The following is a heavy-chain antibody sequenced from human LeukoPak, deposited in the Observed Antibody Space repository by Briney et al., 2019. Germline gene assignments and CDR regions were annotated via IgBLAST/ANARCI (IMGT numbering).Heavy chain of an antibody. CDR1: GFTFTSHG. D-gene: IGHD3-22*01. CDR2: VSYDGGNK. V-gene: IGHV3-30*18. CDR3: AKESYYDSSGYSLFDY. J-gene: IGHJ4*02. Sequence: GGSLRLSCAASGFTFTSHGMHWVRQAPGKGLEWVAVVSYDGGNKNYADSVKGRFTISRDDSKNTLYLQMNSLRAEDTAVYYCAKESYYDSSGYSLFDYWGQGTLVTVSS.